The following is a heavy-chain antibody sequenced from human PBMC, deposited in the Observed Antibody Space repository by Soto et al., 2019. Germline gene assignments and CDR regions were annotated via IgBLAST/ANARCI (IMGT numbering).Heavy chain of an antibody. Sequence: QVQLQLSGPGLVKPSQTLSLTCAISGDSVSGNSAAWNWIRQSPSRGLEWLGRTYYESKWYHDYALFVKGRITINPDTTNNQISLQLNSVTPEDTAVYYCARGRVRIAAPPENWFDPWGQGTLVTVSS. CDR2: TYYESKWYH. CDR3: ARGRVRIAAPPENWFDP. D-gene: IGHD6-6*01. CDR1: GDSVSGNSAA. V-gene: IGHV6-1*01. J-gene: IGHJ5*02.